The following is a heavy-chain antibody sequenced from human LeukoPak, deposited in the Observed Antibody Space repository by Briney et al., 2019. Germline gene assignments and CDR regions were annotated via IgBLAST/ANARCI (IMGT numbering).Heavy chain of an antibody. V-gene: IGHV3-7*01. CDR2: MKQDGREK. Sequence: GGSLRLSCAASGFIFSNYWMSWVRQAPGKGLEWVANMKQDGREKYLVDSVKGRFTISRDNAKNSVYLQMNSLRAEDTAVYYCAKDGADSSGWYSDYWGQGTLVTVSS. D-gene: IGHD6-19*01. CDR3: AKDGADSSGWYSDY. CDR1: GFIFSNYW. J-gene: IGHJ4*02.